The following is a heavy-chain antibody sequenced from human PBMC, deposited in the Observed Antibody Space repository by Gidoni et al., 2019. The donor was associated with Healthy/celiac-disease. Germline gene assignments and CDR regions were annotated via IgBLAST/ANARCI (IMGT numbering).Heavy chain of an antibody. CDR1: GFTFSSYG. J-gene: IGHJ4*02. V-gene: IGHV3-33*01. CDR3: ARDGRIAVAGPIDY. Sequence: QVQLVESGGGVVQPGRSLRLSCAASGFTFSSYGMHWARQAPGKGLEWVAVIWYDGSNKDYADSVKGRFTISRDNSKNTLYLQMNSLRAEDTAVYYCARDGRIAVAGPIDYWGQGTLVTVSS. CDR2: IWYDGSNK. D-gene: IGHD6-19*01.